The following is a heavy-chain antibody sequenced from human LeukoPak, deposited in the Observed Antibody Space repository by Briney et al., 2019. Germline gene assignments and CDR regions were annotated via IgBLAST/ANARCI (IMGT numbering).Heavy chain of an antibody. Sequence: SVKVSCKASGGTFSSYAISWVRQAPGQGLEWMGGIIPIFGTANYAQKFQGRVTITADESTSTAYMELSSLRSEDTAVYYCARGPGREGYLPDFDYWGQGTLVTVSS. CDR1: GGTFSSYA. J-gene: IGHJ4*02. D-gene: IGHD5-24*01. V-gene: IGHV1-69*13. CDR3: ARGPGREGYLPDFDY. CDR2: IIPIFGTA.